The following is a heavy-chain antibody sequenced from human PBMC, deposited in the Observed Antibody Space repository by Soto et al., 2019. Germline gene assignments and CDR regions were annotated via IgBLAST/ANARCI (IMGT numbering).Heavy chain of an antibody. D-gene: IGHD3-10*01. J-gene: IGHJ6*02. CDR2: ISGSGGST. Sequence: EVQLLESGGGLVQPGGSLRLSCAASGFTFSSYAMSWVRQAPGKGLEWVSAISGSGGSTYYADSVKGRFTISRDNSKNTLYLQMNSLRAEDTAVYYCAKVFYYGSGSYDGYYYYGMYVWGQGTTVTVSS. CDR1: GFTFSSYA. V-gene: IGHV3-23*01. CDR3: AKVFYYGSGSYDGYYYYGMYV.